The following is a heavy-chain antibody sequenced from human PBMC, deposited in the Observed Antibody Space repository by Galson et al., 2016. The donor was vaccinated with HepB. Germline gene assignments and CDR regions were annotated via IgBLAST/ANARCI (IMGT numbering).Heavy chain of an antibody. CDR3: ARDGGGGSGYYFDY. Sequence: SLRLSCAASGFTFSSYGMHWVRQAPGKGLEWVAVIWYGGSNKYYADSVKGRFTIFRDKSKNTLYLQMTSLRAEDTAVYYCARDGGGGSGYYFDYWGQGTLVTVSS. J-gene: IGHJ4*02. CDR1: GFTFSSYG. V-gene: IGHV3-33*01. D-gene: IGHD3-22*01. CDR2: IWYGGSNK.